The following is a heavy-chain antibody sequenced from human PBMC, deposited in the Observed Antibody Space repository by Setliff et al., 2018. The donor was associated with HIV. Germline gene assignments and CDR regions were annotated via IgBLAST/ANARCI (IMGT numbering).Heavy chain of an antibody. D-gene: IGHD3-3*01. V-gene: IGHV3-11*04. CDR2: ISVSGTDI. Sequence: LRLSCAASGFTFTNYYMSWIRQAPGKGLELLSYISVSGTDIKYADSVKGRFTISRDNAKNSLYLQMNSLRVEDTAVYYCARDYLYYNLYNGSPVYGMDVWGQGTTVTV. CDR1: GFTFTNYY. CDR3: ARDYLYYNLYNGSPVYGMDV. J-gene: IGHJ6*02.